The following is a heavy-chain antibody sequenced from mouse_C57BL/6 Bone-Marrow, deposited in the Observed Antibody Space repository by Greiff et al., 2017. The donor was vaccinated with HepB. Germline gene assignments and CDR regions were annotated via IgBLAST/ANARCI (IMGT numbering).Heavy chain of an antibody. CDR1: GFTFSDYY. CDR3: ARESTMVTTSNWYFDV. V-gene: IGHV5-16*01. Sequence: EVMLVESEGGLVQPGSSMKLSCTASGFTFSDYYMAWVRQVPEKGLEWVANINYDGSSTYYLDSLKSRFIISRDNAKNILYLQMSSLKSEDTATYYCARESTMVTTSNWYFDVWGTGTTVTVSS. CDR2: INYDGSST. D-gene: IGHD2-1*01. J-gene: IGHJ1*03.